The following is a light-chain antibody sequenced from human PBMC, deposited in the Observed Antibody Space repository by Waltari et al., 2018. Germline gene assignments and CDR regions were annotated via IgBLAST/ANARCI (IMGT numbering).Light chain of an antibody. V-gene: IGLV2-23*02. CDR1: SSDVGVSNY. J-gene: IGLJ3*02. CDR2: DVT. CDR3: CSYAGSSTL. Sequence: QSALTQPASVSGSPGQSITLSCTGTSSDVGVSNYVSWSQQHPGKAPKLMIYDVTERPSGISHRFSGSKSGNTASLTISGLQADDEADYYCCSYAGSSTLFGGGTKLTVL.